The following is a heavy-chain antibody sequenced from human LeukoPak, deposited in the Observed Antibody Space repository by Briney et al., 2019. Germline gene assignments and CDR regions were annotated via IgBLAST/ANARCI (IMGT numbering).Heavy chain of an antibody. CDR1: GYTFTNYG. D-gene: IGHD3-10*01. CDR2: ISAYNGNT. Sequence: ASVKVSCKASGYTFTNYGVTWVRQAPGQGLEWMGWISAYNGNTKHAQKVQGRVTMTTDTSTSTVYMELSRLKSDDTAVFYCARVAIMVRGVNLFHQWGQGTLVTVSS. V-gene: IGHV1-18*01. J-gene: IGHJ1*01. CDR3: ARVAIMVRGVNLFHQ.